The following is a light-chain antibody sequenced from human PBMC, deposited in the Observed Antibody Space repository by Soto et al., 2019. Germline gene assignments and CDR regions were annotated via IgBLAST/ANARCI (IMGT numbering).Light chain of an antibody. V-gene: IGLV1-44*01. CDR2: YDN. CDR3: AAWDDSLNGRV. CDR1: NSNIGSNT. J-gene: IGLJ1*01. Sequence: QSVLTQPPSASGTPGQRVTISCSGSNSNIGSNTVNWYQQLPGTAPKLLIYYDNLRPSGVPDRISGSKSGTSASLAISELQSDDEADYYCAAWDDSLNGRVFGTGTKLTVL.